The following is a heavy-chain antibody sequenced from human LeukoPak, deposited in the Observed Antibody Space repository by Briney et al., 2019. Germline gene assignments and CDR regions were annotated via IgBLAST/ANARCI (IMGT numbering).Heavy chain of an antibody. CDR3: ATETNGRHYDY. J-gene: IGHJ4*02. D-gene: IGHD1-14*01. CDR2: IGPTGSDR. CDR1: GFTFSSYA. V-gene: IGHV3-21*06. Sequence: GGSLRLSCAASGFTFSSYAMSWVRQAPGKGLEWVASIGPTGSDRYHADSIKGRFTISRDNANNFLYLQMNSLRAEDTAVYYCATETNGRHYDYWGRGTLLTVSS.